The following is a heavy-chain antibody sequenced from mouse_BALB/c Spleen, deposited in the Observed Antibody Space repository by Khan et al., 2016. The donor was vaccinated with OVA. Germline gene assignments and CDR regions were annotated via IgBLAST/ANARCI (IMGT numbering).Heavy chain of an antibody. D-gene: IGHD1-1*02. V-gene: IGHV1-7*01. CDR1: GYTFTAYW. CDR2: IDPSTSYT. CDR3: ARRGLFGIFAY. J-gene: IGHJ3*01. Sequence: QVQLKASGAEVAQPGASVKMSCKASGYTFTAYWIHWVKQRPGQGLEWIGYIDPSTSYTEYNQKFKDKATLTTDKSSSPAYMQLISLTSEDSAVEYCARRGLFGIFAYGGQGTLVTVSA.